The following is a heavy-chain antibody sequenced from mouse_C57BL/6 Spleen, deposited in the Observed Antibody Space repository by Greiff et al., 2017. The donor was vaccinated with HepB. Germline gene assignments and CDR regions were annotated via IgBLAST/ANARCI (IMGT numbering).Heavy chain of an antibody. J-gene: IGHJ2*01. CDR3: ARHDSLMI. Sequence: EVQLQQSGPELVKPGASVKISCKASGYTFTDYYMNWVKQSHGKSLEWIGDINPNNGGTSYNQKFKGKATLTVDKSSSTAYMELRSLTSEDSAVYYCARHDSLMIWGQGTTLTVSS. D-gene: IGHD2-4*01. CDR1: GYTFTDYY. V-gene: IGHV1-26*01. CDR2: INPNNGGT.